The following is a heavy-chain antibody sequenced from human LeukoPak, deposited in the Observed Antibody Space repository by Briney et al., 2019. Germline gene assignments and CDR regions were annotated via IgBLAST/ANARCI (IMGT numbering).Heavy chain of an antibody. J-gene: IGHJ3*02. CDR2: TSRSSGA. D-gene: IGHD2-2*03. Sequence: PGGSLRLSCAASGFTFSTHAMHWVRQAPGKGLEWVSGTSRSSGAHYTDSVKGRFTISRDNSKDTLYLQMDSLRAEDTAVYYCAQGGYFAFDMWGQGIMVTVSS. V-gene: IGHV3-23*01. CDR3: AQGGYFAFDM. CDR1: GFTFSTHA.